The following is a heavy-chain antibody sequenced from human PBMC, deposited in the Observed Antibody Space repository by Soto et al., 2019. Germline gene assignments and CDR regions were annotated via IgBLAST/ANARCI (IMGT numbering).Heavy chain of an antibody. J-gene: IGHJ3*02. V-gene: IGHV6-1*01. Sequence: SQTLSLTCAISGDSVSNNSAAWNWISQSPSRGLEWLGRTYYMSKWYNDDPVSVNIRIIINPNTSKNQFSLQLNSVTPEDTPLYYCAREPYGDYGRGTFDSWGQGTMVTVSS. D-gene: IGHD4-17*01. CDR3: AREPYGDYGRGTFDS. CDR2: TYYMSKWYN. CDR1: GDSVSNNSAA.